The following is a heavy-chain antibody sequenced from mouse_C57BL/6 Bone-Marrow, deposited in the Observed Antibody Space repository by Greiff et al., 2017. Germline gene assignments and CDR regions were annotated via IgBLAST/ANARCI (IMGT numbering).Heavy chain of an antibody. D-gene: IGHD4-1*01. CDR2: IDPSDSYT. V-gene: IGHV1-69*01. CDR3: ARRSNWDVGYFDV. CDR1: GYTFTSYW. J-gene: IGHJ1*03. Sequence: VQLQQPGAELVMPGASVKLSCKASGYTFTSYWMHWVKQRPGQGLEWIGEIDPSDSYTNYNQKFKGKSTLTVDKSSSTAYMPRSSQTSEDSAVYYCARRSNWDVGYFDVWGTGTTVTVSS.